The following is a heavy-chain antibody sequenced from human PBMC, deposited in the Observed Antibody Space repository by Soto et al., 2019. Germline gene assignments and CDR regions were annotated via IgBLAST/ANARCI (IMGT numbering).Heavy chain of an antibody. CDR1: GFTFSNAW. Sequence: EVQLVESGGGLVKPGGSLRLSCAASGFTFSNAWMNWVRQAPGKGLEWVGRIKSKTDGGTTDYAAPVKGRFTISRDDSKNTLYLQMNSLKTEDTAVYYCTTEFLAPDDYGDYVRLLYWGQGTLVTVSS. J-gene: IGHJ4*02. V-gene: IGHV3-15*07. CDR3: TTEFLAPDDYGDYVRLLY. CDR2: IKSKTDGGTT. D-gene: IGHD4-17*01.